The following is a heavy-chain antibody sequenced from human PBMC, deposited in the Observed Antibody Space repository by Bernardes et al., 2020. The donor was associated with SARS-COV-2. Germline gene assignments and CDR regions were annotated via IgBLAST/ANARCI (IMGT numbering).Heavy chain of an antibody. CDR1: GGSFSGYY. CDR3: ARGKSIAVAGYFDC. D-gene: IGHD6-19*01. CDR2: INHSGRT. V-gene: IGHV4-34*01. J-gene: IGHJ4*02. Sequence: SETLSLTCAVYGGSFSGYYWRWIRQPPGKGLEWIGEINHSGRTNYNSSLKSRVTISVDTSKNQFSLKLSSVTAADTAVYYCARGKSIAVAGYFDCWCQGTLVTVSS.